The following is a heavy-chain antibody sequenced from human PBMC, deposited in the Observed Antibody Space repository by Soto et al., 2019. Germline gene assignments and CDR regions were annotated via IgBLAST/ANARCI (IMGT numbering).Heavy chain of an antibody. J-gene: IGHJ2*01. CDR2: INHSGST. V-gene: IGHV4-34*01. CDR3: ARGRGYYDSSGHPHTAGYIDL. Sequence: PSETLSLTCAVYGGSFSGYYWSWIRQPPGKGLEWIGEINHSGSTNYNPSLKSRVTISVDTSKNQFSLKLSSVTAADTAVYYCARGRGYYDSSGHPHTAGYIDLWGRGTLVTASS. CDR1: GGSFSGYY. D-gene: IGHD3-22*01.